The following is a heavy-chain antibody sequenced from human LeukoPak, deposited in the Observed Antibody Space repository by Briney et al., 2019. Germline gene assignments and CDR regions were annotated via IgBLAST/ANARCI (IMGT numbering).Heavy chain of an antibody. D-gene: IGHD3-22*01. Sequence: PGGSLRLSCAASGFTFSSYWMSWVRQAPGKGLEWVANIKQDGSEKYYVDSVKGRFTISRDNAKNSLYLQMNSLRAEDTAVYYCARDDYYYDSSGSSYFDYWGQGTLVTVSS. CDR1: GFTFSSYW. V-gene: IGHV3-7*01. J-gene: IGHJ4*02. CDR2: IKQDGSEK. CDR3: ARDDYYYDSSGSSYFDY.